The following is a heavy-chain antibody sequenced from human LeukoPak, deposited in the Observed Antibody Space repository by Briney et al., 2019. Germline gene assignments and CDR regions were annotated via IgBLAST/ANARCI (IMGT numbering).Heavy chain of an antibody. CDR1: GGSISSGGYS. Sequence: SETLSLTCAVSGGSISSGGYSWSWIRQPPGKGLEWLGYTSYSGATYYNPSLKSRVTISVDTSKNQFSLKLSSVTAADTAVYYCARAALRTPLTYFDYWGQGTLVTVSS. V-gene: IGHV4-30-4*07. J-gene: IGHJ4*02. CDR3: ARAALRTPLTYFDY. CDR2: TSYSGAT. D-gene: IGHD5-12*01.